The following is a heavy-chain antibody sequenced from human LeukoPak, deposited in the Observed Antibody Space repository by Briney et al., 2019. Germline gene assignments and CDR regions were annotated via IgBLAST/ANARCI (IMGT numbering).Heavy chain of an antibody. V-gene: IGHV3-9*01. CDR1: GFTFDDYA. CDR2: ISWNSGSI. D-gene: IGHD2-15*01. CDR3: ARDRGGSYSAIDY. J-gene: IGHJ4*02. Sequence: GGSLRLSCAASGFTFDDYAMHWVRQAPGKGLEWVSGISWNSGSIGYADSVKGRFTISRDNAEKSLYLQMNSLRVEDTAVYYCARDRGGSYSAIDYWGQGTLVTVSS.